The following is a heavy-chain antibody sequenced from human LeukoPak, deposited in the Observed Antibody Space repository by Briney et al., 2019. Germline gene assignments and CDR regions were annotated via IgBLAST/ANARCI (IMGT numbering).Heavy chain of an antibody. J-gene: IGHJ2*01. Sequence: PSETLSLTCIVSGGSIANYYWSWIRQPPGKGLEWIGYMYNSGTNYNPSLKSRVTISIETSKNQFSLKLTSVTAADTAVYYCARDGNPWNLDVWGRGTLVTVSS. CDR3: ARDGNPWNLDV. CDR2: MYNSGT. CDR1: GGSIANYY. D-gene: IGHD1-14*01. V-gene: IGHV4-59*01.